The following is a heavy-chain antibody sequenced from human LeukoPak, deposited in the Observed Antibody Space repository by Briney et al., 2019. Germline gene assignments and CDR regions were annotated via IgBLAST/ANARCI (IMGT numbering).Heavy chain of an antibody. Sequence: GSLRLSCAASGFTFSSYGMHWVRQAPGKGLEWVAVISYDGSNKYYADSVKGRFTISRDNSKNTLYLQMNSLRAEDTAAYYCAKSSSGWLQYGIDYWGQGTLVTVSS. CDR3: AKSSSGWLQYGIDY. CDR2: ISYDGSNK. D-gene: IGHD5-24*01. CDR1: GFTFSSYG. J-gene: IGHJ4*02. V-gene: IGHV3-30*18.